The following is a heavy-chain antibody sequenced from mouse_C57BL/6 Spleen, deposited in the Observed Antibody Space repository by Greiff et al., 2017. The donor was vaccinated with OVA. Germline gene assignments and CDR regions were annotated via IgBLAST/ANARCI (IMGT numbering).Heavy chain of an antibody. CDR1: GYAFTNYL. CDR3: ARELLRSPFAY. D-gene: IGHD1-1*01. J-gene: IGHJ3*01. V-gene: IGHV1-54*01. Sequence: QVQLQQSGAELVRPGTSVKVSCKASGYAFTNYLIEWVKQRPGQGLEWIGVINPGSGGTNYNEKFKGKATLTADKSSSTAYMQLSSLTSEDSAVYFCARELLRSPFAYWGQGTLVTVSA. CDR2: INPGSGGT.